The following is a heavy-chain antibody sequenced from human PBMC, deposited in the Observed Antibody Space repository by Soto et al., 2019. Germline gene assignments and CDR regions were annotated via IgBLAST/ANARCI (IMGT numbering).Heavy chain of an antibody. D-gene: IGHD3-10*01. CDR3: ASRKSSPYFDY. CDR2: TYYSGSP. J-gene: IGHJ4*02. Sequence: SETLSLTCTVSGVSISSGDYYWSWIRQPPGKGLEWIGSTYYSGSPYYNPSLKSRVTISVDTSKNQFSLKLSSVTAADTAVYYCASRKSSPYFDYWGQGTLVTVSS. CDR1: GVSISSGDYY. V-gene: IGHV4-30-4*01.